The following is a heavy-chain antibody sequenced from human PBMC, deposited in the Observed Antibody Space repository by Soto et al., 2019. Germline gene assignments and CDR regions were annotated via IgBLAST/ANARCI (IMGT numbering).Heavy chain of an antibody. CDR3: AKDRRGNSYFDY. CDR2: ISYDGSNK. D-gene: IGHD2-21*02. Sequence: GGSLRLSCAASGFTFSSYGVHWVRQAPGKGLEWVAVISYDGSNKYYADSVKGRFTISRDNSKNTLYLQMNSLRAEETAVYYCAKDRRGNSYFDYWGQGT. V-gene: IGHV3-30*18. J-gene: IGHJ4*02. CDR1: GFTFSSYG.